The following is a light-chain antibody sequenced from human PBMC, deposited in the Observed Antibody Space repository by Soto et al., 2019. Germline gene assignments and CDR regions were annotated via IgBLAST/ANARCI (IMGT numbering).Light chain of an antibody. Sequence: EIVLTQSPGTLSLSPGERATLSCRASQSVANTYLAWYQQIPGQAPRLLIYGASSRATGIPDRFSGSGSGTDFTLTISRLEPEDFAVYYCQQFADSQFTFGPGTKVEIK. CDR3: QQFADSQFT. CDR2: GAS. J-gene: IGKJ3*01. CDR1: QSVANTY. V-gene: IGKV3-20*01.